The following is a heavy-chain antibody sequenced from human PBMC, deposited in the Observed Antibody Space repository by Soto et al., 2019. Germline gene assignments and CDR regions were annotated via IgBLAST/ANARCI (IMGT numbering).Heavy chain of an antibody. J-gene: IGHJ4*02. V-gene: IGHV3-33*01. CDR2: IWHDGLKK. Sequence: QVQLVESGGGVVQPERSLRLSCVASRFTFSDYVMHWVRQAPGKGLEWVAVIWHDGLKKDYVDSVKGRVTVSRDNSKNTLYLQMSSLRVEDPATYYCARDRGADAPIDFWGQGTVVTVSS. CDR3: ARDRGADAPIDF. CDR1: RFTFSDYV.